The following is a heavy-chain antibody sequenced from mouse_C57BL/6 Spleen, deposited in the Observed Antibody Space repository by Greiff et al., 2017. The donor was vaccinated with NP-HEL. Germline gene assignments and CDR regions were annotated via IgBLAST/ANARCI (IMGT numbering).Heavy chain of an antibody. D-gene: IGHD1-1*01. V-gene: IGHV1-72*01. CDR3: ARSDITTVVAKDYAMDY. CDR2: IDPNSGGT. Sequence: QVQLQQSGAELVKPGASVKLSCKASGYTFTSYWMHWVKQRPGRGLEWIGRIDPNSGGTKYNEKFKSKATLTVDKPSSTAYMQLSSLTSEDSAVYYCARSDITTVVAKDYAMDYWGQGTSVTVSS. CDR1: GYTFTSYW. J-gene: IGHJ4*01.